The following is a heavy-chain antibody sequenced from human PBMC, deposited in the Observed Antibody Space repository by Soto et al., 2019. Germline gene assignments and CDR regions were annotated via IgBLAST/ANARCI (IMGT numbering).Heavy chain of an antibody. V-gene: IGHV3-23*04. Sequence: EVQLVDSGGGLVQPGGSLRRSCAASGFIFSNYVMSWVRQAPGKGLEWVASISDSGGTSYYADALKGRFTISRDNSKNTLYLQMNSLRAEDTAIYYCAKRPRALLTFDYWGQGTLVNVSS. J-gene: IGHJ4*02. CDR3: AKRPRALLTFDY. D-gene: IGHD1-26*01. CDR1: GFIFSNYV. CDR2: ISDSGGTS.